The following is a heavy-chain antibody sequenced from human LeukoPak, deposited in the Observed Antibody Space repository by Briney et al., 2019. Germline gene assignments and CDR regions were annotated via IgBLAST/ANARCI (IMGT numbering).Heavy chain of an antibody. CDR3: YYYDSSGFYPQTKIDY. V-gene: IGHV3-48*01. J-gene: IGHJ4*02. Sequence: SSSSSTIYYADSVKGRFTISRGNSKNTLYLRMNSLRAEDTAVYYCYYYDSSGFYPQTKIDYWGQGTLVTVSS. D-gene: IGHD3-22*01. CDR2: SSSSSTI.